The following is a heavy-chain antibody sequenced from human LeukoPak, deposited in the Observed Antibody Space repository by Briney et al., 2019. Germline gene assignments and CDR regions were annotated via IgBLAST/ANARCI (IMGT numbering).Heavy chain of an antibody. CDR3: ARDYPSFDY. CDR1: GFTVSSNF. Sequence: GGSLRLSCAASGFTVSSNFMSWVRQAPGKGLEWVSVIYSDGTTYFADSVKGRSTISRDKSKNTLYLHMNSLRAEDTAVYYCARDYPSFDYWGQGTLVTVSS. J-gene: IGHJ4*02. V-gene: IGHV3-53*01. CDR2: IYSDGTT.